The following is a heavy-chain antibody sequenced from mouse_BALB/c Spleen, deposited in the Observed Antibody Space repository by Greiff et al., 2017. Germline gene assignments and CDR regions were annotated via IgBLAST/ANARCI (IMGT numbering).Heavy chain of an antibody. V-gene: IGHV1-14*01. CDR1: GYTFTSYV. CDR2: INPYNDGT. CDR3: ASHYYVYYAMDY. D-gene: IGHD1-2*01. J-gene: IGHJ4*01. Sequence: VHVKQSGPELVKPGASVKMSCKASGYTFTSYVMHWVKQKPGQGLEWIGYINPYNDGTKYNEKFKGKATLTSDKSSSTAYMELSSLTSEDSAVYYCASHYYVYYAMDYWGQGTSVTVSS.